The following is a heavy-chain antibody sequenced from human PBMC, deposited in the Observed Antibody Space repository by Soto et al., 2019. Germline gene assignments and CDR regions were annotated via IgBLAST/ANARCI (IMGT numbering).Heavy chain of an antibody. V-gene: IGHV3-30*18. Sequence: GGSLRLSCAASGFTFSSYGMHWVRQAPGKGLEWVAVISYDGSNKYYADSVKGRFTISRDNSKNTLYLQMNSLRAEDTAVYYCAKDRMGYCSGGSCYWGYWGQGTLVTVSS. J-gene: IGHJ4*02. CDR3: AKDRMGYCSGGSCYWGY. CDR2: ISYDGSNK. D-gene: IGHD2-15*01. CDR1: GFTFSSYG.